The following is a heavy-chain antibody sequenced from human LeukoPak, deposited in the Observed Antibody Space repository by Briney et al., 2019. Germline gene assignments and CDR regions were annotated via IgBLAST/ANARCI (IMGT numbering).Heavy chain of an antibody. CDR3: ASLPHCSSTSCYVITGAFDI. V-gene: IGHV3-64*01. J-gene: IGHJ3*02. D-gene: IGHD2-2*01. CDR2: ISSNGGST. CDR1: GFTFSSYA. Sequence: GGSLRLSCAASGFTFSSYAMHWVRQAPGKGLEYVSAISSNGGSTYYANSVKGRFTISRDNSKNTLYLQMNSLRAEDTAVYYCASLPHCSSTSCYVITGAFDIWGQGTMVTVSS.